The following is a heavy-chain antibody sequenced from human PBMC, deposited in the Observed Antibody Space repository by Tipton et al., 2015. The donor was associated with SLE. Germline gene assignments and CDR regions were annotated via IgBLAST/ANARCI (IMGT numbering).Heavy chain of an antibody. D-gene: IGHD2-15*01. J-gene: IGHJ5*02. CDR1: GGTFSSYS. V-gene: IGHV1-69*01. Sequence: QLVQSGPEVKRPGSSVKVSCKASGGTFSSYSISWVRQAPGQGLEWMGGIVPIFGTANYAQKFQGRVTITADESTSTAYMELSSLRSEDTAVYYCARGGGYCSGGTCYSGRDWFDHWGQGTLVTVSS. CDR3: ARGGGYCSGGTCYSGRDWFDH. CDR2: IVPIFGTA.